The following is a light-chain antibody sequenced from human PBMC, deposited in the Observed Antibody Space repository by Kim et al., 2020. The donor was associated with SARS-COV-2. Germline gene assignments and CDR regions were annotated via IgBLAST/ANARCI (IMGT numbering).Light chain of an antibody. CDR3: QQYNNWPGT. CDR2: GAS. CDR1: QSISGN. J-gene: IGKJ1*01. Sequence: VFPGERVTRSCRASQSISGNLALYQHKPGHPPRLLIYGASSRAPGIPARFSASGSGTDFTLTISSLQSEDFAVYYCQQYNNWPGTFGPGTKVDIK. V-gene: IGKV3-15*01.